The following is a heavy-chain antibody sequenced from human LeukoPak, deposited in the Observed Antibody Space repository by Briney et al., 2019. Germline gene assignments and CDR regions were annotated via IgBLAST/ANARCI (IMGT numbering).Heavy chain of an antibody. CDR2: VSPYNGNT. V-gene: IGHV1-18*01. Sequence: GASVKVSCKASGYTFSSYGISWVRQAPGQGLEWMGWVSPYNGNTEYGQKLQGRVTMTTDTSTSTAYMELRSLRSDDTAVYYCARDRAAAANWFDPWGQGTLVTVSS. D-gene: IGHD6-13*01. CDR3: ARDRAAAANWFDP. CDR1: GYTFSSYG. J-gene: IGHJ5*02.